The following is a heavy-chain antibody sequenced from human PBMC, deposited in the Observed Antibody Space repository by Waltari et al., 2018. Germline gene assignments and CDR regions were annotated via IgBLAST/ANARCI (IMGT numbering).Heavy chain of an antibody. V-gene: IGHV1-18*01. CDR1: DYTFTSRG. CDR2: INTQNGST. Sequence: QVQLVQSGGEMKEPGASVKVSCKASDYTFTSRGINWVRQAPGQGLEWMGWINTQNGSTNYAQNLQGRVTMTADTSTTTAYMELRSLKSDDTAIYYCARTCISAACYMIYWGQGTLVTVSA. D-gene: IGHD2-2*02. CDR3: ARTCISAACYMIY. J-gene: IGHJ4*02.